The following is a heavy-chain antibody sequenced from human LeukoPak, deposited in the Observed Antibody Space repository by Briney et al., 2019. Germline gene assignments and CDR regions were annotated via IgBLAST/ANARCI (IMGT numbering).Heavy chain of an antibody. CDR3: AREGDELFFDY. Sequence: GASVKVSCKASGYSFTGYYMHWVRQAPGQGPEWMGRINPKSGDTKYAQKFQGRVTMTRDTSISTAYMELSRLRSDDTAVFYCAREGDELFFDYWGQGTLVTVSS. J-gene: IGHJ4*02. V-gene: IGHV1-2*06. CDR2: INPKSGDT. D-gene: IGHD1-7*01. CDR1: GYSFTGYY.